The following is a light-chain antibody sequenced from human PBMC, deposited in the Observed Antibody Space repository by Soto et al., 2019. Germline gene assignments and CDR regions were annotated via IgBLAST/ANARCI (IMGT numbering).Light chain of an antibody. Sequence: QSVLTQPRSVSGSPGQSVTISCTGTSSDVGGYNYVSWYQQHPGKAPKLMIYDVTKRPSGVPDRFSGSKSGNTASLTISGLQAEDEADYYCCSYAGSCTLVFGTGTKLTVL. CDR1: SSDVGGYNY. J-gene: IGLJ1*01. V-gene: IGLV2-11*01. CDR3: CSYAGSCTLV. CDR2: DVT.